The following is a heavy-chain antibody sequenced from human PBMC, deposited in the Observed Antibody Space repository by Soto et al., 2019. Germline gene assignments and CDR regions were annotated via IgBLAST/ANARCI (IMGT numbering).Heavy chain of an antibody. CDR1: GFTFDDYA. CDR2: ISWNSGSI. CDR3: AKRSQRWLQTGYFDY. J-gene: IGHJ4*02. Sequence: PGGSLRLSCAASGFTFDDYAMDWVRQAPGKGLEWVSGISWNSGSIGYADSVKGRFTISRDNAKNSLYLQMNSLRAEDTALYYCAKRSQRWLQTGYFDYWGQGTLVTVSS. V-gene: IGHV3-9*01. D-gene: IGHD1-26*01.